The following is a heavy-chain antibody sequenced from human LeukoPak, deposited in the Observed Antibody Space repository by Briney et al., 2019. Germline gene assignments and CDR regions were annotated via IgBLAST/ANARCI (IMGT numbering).Heavy chain of an antibody. Sequence: GGSLRLSCAASGFTFSINSMNWVRKAPGKGLEWISYITSTSSDKYYADSVKGRFTISRDNAKNLLYLQMNSLRDEDTALYYCARDTNCGFDYWGQGTLVTVSS. D-gene: IGHD7-27*01. CDR3: ARDTNCGFDY. CDR1: GFTFSINS. CDR2: ITSTSSDK. V-gene: IGHV3-48*02. J-gene: IGHJ4*02.